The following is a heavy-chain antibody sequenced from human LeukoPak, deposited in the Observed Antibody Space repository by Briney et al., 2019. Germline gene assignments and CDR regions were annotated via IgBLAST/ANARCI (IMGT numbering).Heavy chain of an antibody. Sequence: GGTLRLSCAASGFTFSSYGMSWVRQAPGKGREWVSAISGSGGSTYYADSVKGRFTISRDNSKNTLYLQMNSLRAEDTAVYYCAKDDSRDYGDLLDYFDYWGQGTLVTVSS. CDR2: ISGSGGST. V-gene: IGHV3-23*01. D-gene: IGHD4-17*01. CDR3: AKDDSRDYGDLLDYFDY. CDR1: GFTFSSYG. J-gene: IGHJ4*02.